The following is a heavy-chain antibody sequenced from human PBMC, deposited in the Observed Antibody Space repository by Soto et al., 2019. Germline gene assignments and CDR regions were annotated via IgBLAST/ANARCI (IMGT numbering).Heavy chain of an antibody. CDR3: ARSPRSSPYFDY. D-gene: IGHD6-13*01. V-gene: IGHV5-51*01. CDR1: GYTFSNFW. CDR2: IYPGDQET. J-gene: IGHJ4*02. Sequence: GESLKISCQCSGYTFSNFWIGWVRQLPGRGLEWMGIIYPGDQETRYSPPFHGKVTISADKSINTAYLQWNSLEASDTAFYFCARSPRSSPYFDYWGQGALVTAPQ.